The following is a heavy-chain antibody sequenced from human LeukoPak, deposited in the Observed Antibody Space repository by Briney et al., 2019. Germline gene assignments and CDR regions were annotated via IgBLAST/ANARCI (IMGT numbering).Heavy chain of an antibody. D-gene: IGHD6-19*01. V-gene: IGHV3-33*01. J-gene: IGHJ4*02. CDR2: IWYDGSKK. CDR1: GFTFSSYG. Sequence: PGGSLRLSCAASGFTFSSYGMHWVRQAPGKGLEWVAVIWYDGSKKYYEDSVKGRFTISRDNSKNTLYLQVNSLRADDTAVYYCARSYRSGWYCFDYWGQGTLVIVSS. CDR3: ARSYRSGWYCFDY.